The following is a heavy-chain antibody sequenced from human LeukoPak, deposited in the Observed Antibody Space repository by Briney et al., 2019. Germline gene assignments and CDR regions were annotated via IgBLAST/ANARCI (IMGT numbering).Heavy chain of an antibody. V-gene: IGHV3-7*05. J-gene: IGHJ6*02. CDR3: AGGTGMDV. CDR1: GVTFSSFW. Sequence: GWSLRLSCAASGVTFSSFWMSWVRQAPGKGLEWVATIKQDGGEKYYVDFVKGRFSISRDNAKNSLYLQMNSLGGDDTAVYYCAGGTGMDVWGQGTTVTVSS. D-gene: IGHD1-1*01. CDR2: IKQDGGEK.